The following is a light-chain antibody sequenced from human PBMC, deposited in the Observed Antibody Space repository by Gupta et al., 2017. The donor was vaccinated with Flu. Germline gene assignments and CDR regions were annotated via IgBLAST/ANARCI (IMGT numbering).Light chain of an antibody. CDR3: YSRDGNGNHLSWV. CDR1: SLRSYY. CDR2: GEN. Sequence: SSELTQDPAVSVALGQTVRITCQGDSLRSYYASWYQQKPGQAPVVVIYGENNRPSGIPDRFSGSSSGNTASFTITGAQAEDEADYYCYSRDGNGNHLSWVFGGGTKLTVL. J-gene: IGLJ3*02. V-gene: IGLV3-19*01.